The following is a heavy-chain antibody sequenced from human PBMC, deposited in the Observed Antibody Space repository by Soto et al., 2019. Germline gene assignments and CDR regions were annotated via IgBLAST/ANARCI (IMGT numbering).Heavy chain of an antibody. J-gene: IGHJ6*02. CDR1: GFTFSSYG. V-gene: IGHV3-33*01. D-gene: IGHD6-19*01. CDR3: ARRVDSSGWTASYYGMDV. Sequence: GGSLRLSCAASGFTFSSYGMHWVRQAPGKGLEWVAVIWYDGSNKYYADSVKGRLTISRDNSKNTLYLQMNSLRAEDTAVYYCARRVDSSGWTASYYGMDVWGQGTTVTVSS. CDR2: IWYDGSNK.